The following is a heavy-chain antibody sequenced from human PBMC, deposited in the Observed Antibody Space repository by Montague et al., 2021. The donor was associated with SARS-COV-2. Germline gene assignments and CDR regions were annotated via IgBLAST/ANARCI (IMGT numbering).Heavy chain of an antibody. CDR2: ISYDGSNK. Sequence: SLRLSCAASGFTFSSYAMHWVRQAPGKGLEWVAVISYDGSNKYYADSVEGRFTISRDNSKNTLYLQMNSLRAEDTAVYYCARGSPALDVWGQGTTVTVSS. J-gene: IGHJ6*02. CDR3: ARGSPALDV. V-gene: IGHV3-30*04. CDR1: GFTFSSYA.